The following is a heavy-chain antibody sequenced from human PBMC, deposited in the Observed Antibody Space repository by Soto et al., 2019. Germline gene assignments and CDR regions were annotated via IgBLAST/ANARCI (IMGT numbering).Heavy chain of an antibody. CDR2: IYYSGST. V-gene: IGHV4-59*01. Sequence: SETLSLTYSVSGDTISSYYWSWIRQPPGKGLEWIGYIYYSGSTNYNPSLKSRVTISVDTSKNQFSLKLSSVTAADTAVYYCARRYGKNAFDIWGQGTMVTVSS. CDR1: GDTISSYY. D-gene: IGHD5-18*01. J-gene: IGHJ3*02. CDR3: ARRYGKNAFDI.